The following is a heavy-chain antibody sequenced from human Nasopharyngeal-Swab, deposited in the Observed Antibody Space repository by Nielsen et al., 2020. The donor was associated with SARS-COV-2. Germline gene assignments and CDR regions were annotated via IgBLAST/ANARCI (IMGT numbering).Heavy chain of an antibody. D-gene: IGHD3-10*01. V-gene: IGHV4-39*01. CDR3: ARHGPPKVVRGAFES. J-gene: IGHJ4*02. Sequence: SQTLSLTFIVSGDSINSNFNYCCWIRHPPLKALEWIWTISYTGTTDYNPSVRGRVTIWIDTSKKEFTLSLSSVTAADTAVYYCARHGPPKVVRGAFESWGQGTLVTVSS. CDR2: ISYTGTT. CDR1: GDSINSNFNY.